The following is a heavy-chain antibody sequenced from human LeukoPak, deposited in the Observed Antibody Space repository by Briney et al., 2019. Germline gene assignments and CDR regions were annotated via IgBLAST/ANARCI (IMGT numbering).Heavy chain of an antibody. D-gene: IGHD3-10*01. V-gene: IGHV4-61*02. CDR1: GGSISSGSYY. Sequence: SQTLSLTCTVSGGSISSGSYYWSWIRQPAGEGLEWIGRIYTSGSTNYNPSLKSRVTISVDTSKNQFSLKLSSVTAADTAVYYCARDVWFGAGRTFDYWGQGTLVTVSS. CDR2: IYTSGST. J-gene: IGHJ4*02. CDR3: ARDVWFGAGRTFDY.